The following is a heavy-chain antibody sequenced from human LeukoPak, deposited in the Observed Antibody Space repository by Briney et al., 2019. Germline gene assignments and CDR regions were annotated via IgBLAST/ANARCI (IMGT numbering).Heavy chain of an antibody. CDR3: ARFASIAGDY. Sequence: GGSLRLSCAASGFTFSSYELCWVRQAPGKGLEWISYISSSSTIIKYADSVRGRFTISRDNSKNTLYLQMNSLRAEDTAVYYCARFASIAGDYWGQGTLVTVSS. CDR2: ISSSSTII. J-gene: IGHJ4*02. D-gene: IGHD6-6*01. CDR1: GFTFSSYE. V-gene: IGHV3-48*01.